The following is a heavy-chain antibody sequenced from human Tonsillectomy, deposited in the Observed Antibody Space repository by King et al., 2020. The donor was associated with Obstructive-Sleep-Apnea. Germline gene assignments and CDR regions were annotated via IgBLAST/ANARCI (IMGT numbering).Heavy chain of an antibody. CDR2: IYYSGST. CDR1: GGSISSGGYY. D-gene: IGHD3-16*02. J-gene: IGHJ6*02. V-gene: IGHV4-31*03. CDR3: ARTSMITFGGVISYGMDV. Sequence: VQLQESGPGLVKHSQTLSLTCTVSGGSISSGGYYWSWIRQHPGKGLEWIGYIYYSGSTYYNPSLKSRVTISVDTSKSQFSLKLSSVTAADTAVYYCARTSMITFGGVISYGMDVWGQGTTVTVSS.